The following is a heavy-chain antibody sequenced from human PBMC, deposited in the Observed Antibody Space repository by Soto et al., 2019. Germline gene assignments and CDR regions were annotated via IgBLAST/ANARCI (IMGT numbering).Heavy chain of an antibody. D-gene: IGHD3-22*01. V-gene: IGHV3-30*03. J-gene: IGHJ6*02. CDR1: GFTFSSYG. CDR2: ISYAGSNK. CDR3: EYYYDSSVYSYGMDV. Sequence: QVQLVESGGGVVQPGRSLRLSCAASGFTFSSYGMHWVRQAPGKGLGWVAVISYAGSNKYYADSVKGRFTISRDNSKNTLYLQMNSMRAEDTAVYYCEYYYDSSVYSYGMDVWGQGTTVTVSS.